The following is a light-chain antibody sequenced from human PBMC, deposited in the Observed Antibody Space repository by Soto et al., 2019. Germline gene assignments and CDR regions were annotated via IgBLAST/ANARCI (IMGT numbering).Light chain of an antibody. CDR1: QSVSSN. CDR3: QQYNNWPRT. CDR2: DAS. V-gene: IGKV3-15*01. Sequence: EIVLTQSPCTLSVSPGERATLSCRASQSVSSNLAWYQQKPGQAPRLLIYDASTRATGIPARFSGSGSGTKFTLTISILHSESFAVDDGQQYNNWPRTFGPGTKFEIK. J-gene: IGKJ4*02.